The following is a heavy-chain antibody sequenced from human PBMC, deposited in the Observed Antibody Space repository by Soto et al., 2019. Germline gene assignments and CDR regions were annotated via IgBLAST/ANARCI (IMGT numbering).Heavy chain of an antibody. CDR1: GFTFSSYA. D-gene: IGHD3-22*01. CDR2: ISSNGGST. V-gene: IGHV3-64D*06. J-gene: IGHJ4*02. Sequence: PGGSLRLSCSASGFTFSSYAMHWVRQAPGKGLEYVSAISSNGGSTYYADSVKGRFTISRDNSKNTLYLQMSSLRAEDTAVYYCVKGPPTYYYDSSGYLDFDYWGQGTLVTVSS. CDR3: VKGPPTYYYDSSGYLDFDY.